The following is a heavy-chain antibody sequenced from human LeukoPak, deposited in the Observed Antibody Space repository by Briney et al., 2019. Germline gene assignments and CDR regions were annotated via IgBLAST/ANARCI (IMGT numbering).Heavy chain of an antibody. CDR2: ISGSGGSK. J-gene: IGHJ3*02. V-gene: IGHV3-23*01. Sequence: GGSLRLSCAASGFTFSSYAMSWVRQAPGKGLEWVSVISGSGGSKYYADSVKGRFTISRDNSKNTLYLQMNSLRAEDTAIYYCATLAAGCINGVCYNGKGYAFDIWGQGTMVTVSS. D-gene: IGHD2-8*01. CDR1: GFTFSSYA. CDR3: ATLAAGCINGVCYNGKGYAFDI.